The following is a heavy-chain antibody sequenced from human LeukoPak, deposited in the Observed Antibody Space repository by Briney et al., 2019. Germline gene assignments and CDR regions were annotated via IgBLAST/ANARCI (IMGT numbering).Heavy chain of an antibody. D-gene: IGHD5-18*01. CDR3: ARAGYSYGSLDY. CDR1: GGTFSSYA. Sequence: SVKVSCKASGGTFSSYAISWVRQAPEQGLEWMGRIIPIFGTANYAQKFQGRVTITTDESTSTAYMELSSLRSEDTAVYYCARAGYSYGSLDYWGQGTLVTVSS. J-gene: IGHJ4*02. V-gene: IGHV1-69*05. CDR2: IIPIFGTA.